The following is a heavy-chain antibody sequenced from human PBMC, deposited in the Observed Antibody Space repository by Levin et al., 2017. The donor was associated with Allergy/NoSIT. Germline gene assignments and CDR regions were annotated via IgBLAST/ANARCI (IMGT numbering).Heavy chain of an antibody. D-gene: IGHD6-6*01. CDR1: GFTFSSYA. V-gene: IGHV3-23*01. CDR2: ISGSGGST. J-gene: IGHJ6*02. Sequence: GESLRLSCAASGFTFSSYAMSWVRQAPGKGLEWVSGISGSGGSTYYADSVKGRFTISRDNAKNMLYLQMISLRAEDTAVYSCAKGHIAARIAVGMDVWGQGTTVTVSS. CDR3: AKGHIAARIAVGMDV.